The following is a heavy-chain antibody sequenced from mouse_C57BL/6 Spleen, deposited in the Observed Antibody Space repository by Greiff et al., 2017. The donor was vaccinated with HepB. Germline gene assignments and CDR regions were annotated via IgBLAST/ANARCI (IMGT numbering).Heavy chain of an antibody. V-gene: IGHV1-53*01. J-gene: IGHJ1*03. CDR1: GYTFTSYW. CDR3: AGSGYYYGSSYWYFDV. Sequence: VQLQQPGTELVKPGASVKLSCKASGYTFTSYWMHWVKQRPGQGLEWIGNINPSNGGTNYNEKFKSKATLTVDKSSSTAYMQLSSLTSEDSAVYYCAGSGYYYGSSYWYFDVWGTGTTVTVSS. CDR2: INPSNGGT. D-gene: IGHD1-1*01.